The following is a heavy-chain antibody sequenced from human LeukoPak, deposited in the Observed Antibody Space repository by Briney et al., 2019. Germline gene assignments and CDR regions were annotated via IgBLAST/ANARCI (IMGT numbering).Heavy chain of an antibody. J-gene: IGHJ6*03. Sequence: ASVKVSCKASGYTFTSYDINWVRQATGQGLEWMGWMNPNSGNTGYAQKFQGRVTMTRNTSISTAYMELSSLRSEDTAVYYCARGLRSSVVVPAAIRGGPTYYYYYYMDVWGKGTTVTISS. CDR2: MNPNSGNT. CDR3: ARGLRSSVVVPAAIRGGPTYYYYYYMDV. D-gene: IGHD2-2*01. CDR1: GYTFTSYD. V-gene: IGHV1-8*01.